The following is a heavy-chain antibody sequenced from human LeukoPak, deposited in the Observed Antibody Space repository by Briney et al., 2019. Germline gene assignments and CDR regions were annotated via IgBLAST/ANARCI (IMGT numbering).Heavy chain of an antibody. D-gene: IGHD5-18*01. J-gene: IGHJ4*02. CDR2: IQQGGSAK. CDR3: ARIRGDGSTFEN. V-gene: IGHV3-7*01. CDR1: GFTSSPYW. Sequence: GGSLRLSCVASGFTSSPYWMSWVRQAPGKGLEWVANIQQGGSAKYYMDSVRGRFTISRDDAKNSLYLQMNSLRAEDTAVYFCARIRGDGSTFENWGQGTLVTVSS.